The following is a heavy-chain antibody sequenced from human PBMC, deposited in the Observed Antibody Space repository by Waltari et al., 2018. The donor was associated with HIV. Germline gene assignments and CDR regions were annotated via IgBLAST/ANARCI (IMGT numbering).Heavy chain of an antibody. CDR1: GFTFSTYG. V-gene: IGHV3-30*18. CDR3: AKDRGGYSYIFDF. Sequence: QVQLVESGGGVVQPGRSLRLSCAASGFTFSTYGIHWVRQAPGKGLEWVAVISYDGSNKYYADSVKGRFTISRDNSKNTLYLQRNSLRAEDTAVYYCAKDRGGYSYIFDFWGQGTLVTVSS. D-gene: IGHD5-18*01. CDR2: ISYDGSNK. J-gene: IGHJ4*02.